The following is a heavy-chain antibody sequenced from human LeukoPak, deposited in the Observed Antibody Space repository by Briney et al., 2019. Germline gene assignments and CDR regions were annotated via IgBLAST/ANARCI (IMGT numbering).Heavy chain of an antibody. Sequence: SVKVSCKASGGTFSSYAISWVRQAPGQGLEWMGRIIPILGIANYAQKFQGRVTITADKTTSTAYMELRSLRSDDTAVYYCARHLVALKGFDYWGQGTLVTVSS. CDR3: ARHLVALKGFDY. J-gene: IGHJ4*02. V-gene: IGHV1-69*04. CDR2: IIPILGIA. CDR1: GGTFSSYA. D-gene: IGHD5-12*01.